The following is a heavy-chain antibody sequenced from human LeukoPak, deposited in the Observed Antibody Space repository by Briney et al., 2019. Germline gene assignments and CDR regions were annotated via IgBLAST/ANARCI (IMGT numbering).Heavy chain of an antibody. CDR2: MYYSGST. J-gene: IGHJ4*02. CDR1: GDFITGSTYY. Sequence: TSQTLSLTCTVSGDFITGSTYYWGWIRQPPGKGLEWIGSMYYSGSTYSNPSLRSRVTMSPDTSKNQFSLNLKSVAAADTAVYYCARQYYDSTGYYYFDYWGQGTLVTVSS. V-gene: IGHV4-39*01. CDR3: ARQYYDSTGYYYFDY. D-gene: IGHD3-22*01.